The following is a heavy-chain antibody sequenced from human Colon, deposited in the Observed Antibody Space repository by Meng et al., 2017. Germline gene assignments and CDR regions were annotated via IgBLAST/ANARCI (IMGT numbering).Heavy chain of an antibody. D-gene: IGHD3-16*01. CDR1: AGSISANNNY. J-gene: IGHJ4*02. CDR3: ARGFLRLGNLDY. V-gene: IGHV4-39*07. Sequence: SETLSLTCIVSAGSISANNNYWGWIRQTPGKGLEWIGSFYFGGNSYYNPSLKSRVTLSGDTSKNAFSLKLTSVTAADTAVYYCARGFLRLGNLDYWGQGALVTVSS. CDR2: FYFGGNS.